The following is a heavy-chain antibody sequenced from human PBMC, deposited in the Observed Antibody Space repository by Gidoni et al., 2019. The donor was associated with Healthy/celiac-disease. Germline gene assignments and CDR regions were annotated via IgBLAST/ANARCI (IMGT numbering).Heavy chain of an antibody. CDR3: ARDIAVAGDIYYYYYGMDV. V-gene: IGHV3-21*01. CDR1: GFTFSSHS. J-gene: IGHJ6*02. Sequence: EVQLVESGGGLVKPGGSLRLSCAASGFTFSSHSMNWVRQAPGKGLEWVSSISSSSSYIYYADSVKGRFTISRDNAKNSLYLQMNSLRAEDTAVYYCARDIAVAGDIYYYYYGMDVWGQGTTVTVSS. CDR2: ISSSSSYI. D-gene: IGHD6-19*01.